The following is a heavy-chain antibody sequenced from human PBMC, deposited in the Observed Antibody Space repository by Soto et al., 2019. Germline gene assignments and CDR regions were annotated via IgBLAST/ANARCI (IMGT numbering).Heavy chain of an antibody. Sequence: QVQLVQSGAEVKKPGASVKVSCKASGYTFTSYYMHWVRQAPGQGLEWMGIINPSGGSTSYAQKFQGRVTMTRDTSTSTVYMELSSLRSEDTAVYYCARDRGYRYSGSHSASLDYWGQGTLVTVSS. D-gene: IGHD1-26*01. CDR2: INPSGGST. CDR3: ARDRGYRYSGSHSASLDY. CDR1: GYTFTSYY. V-gene: IGHV1-46*01. J-gene: IGHJ4*02.